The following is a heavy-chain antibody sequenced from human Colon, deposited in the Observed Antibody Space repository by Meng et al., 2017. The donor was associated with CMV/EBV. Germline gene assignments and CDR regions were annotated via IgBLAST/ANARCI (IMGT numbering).Heavy chain of an antibody. CDR3: ARGESYPWARHEYYGMDV. CDR2: MNQDGSQK. J-gene: IGHJ6*02. D-gene: IGHD3-10*01. Sequence: GESLKISCAASGFSFTSFWMAWVRQAPGKGLECVANMNQDGSQKYYVDSVKGRFTISRDNVKNLLYLQINSLRAEDMAVYYCARGESYPWARHEYYGMDVWGQGTTVTVSS. V-gene: IGHV3-7*04. CDR1: GFSFTSFW.